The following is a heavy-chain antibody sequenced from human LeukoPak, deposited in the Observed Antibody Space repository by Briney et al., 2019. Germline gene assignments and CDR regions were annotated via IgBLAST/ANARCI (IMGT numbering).Heavy chain of an antibody. CDR1: GFIFGNYA. J-gene: IGHJ4*02. CDR3: ARVSRGIAAAGTEVSDY. D-gene: IGHD6-13*01. Sequence: GGSLRLSCEVSGFIFGNYAMSWVRQAPGKGLEWVSSISSSSSYIYYADSVKGRFTISRDNAKNSLYLQMNSLRAEDTAVYYCARVSRGIAAAGTEVSDYWGQGTLVTVSS. CDR2: ISSSSSYI. V-gene: IGHV3-21*01.